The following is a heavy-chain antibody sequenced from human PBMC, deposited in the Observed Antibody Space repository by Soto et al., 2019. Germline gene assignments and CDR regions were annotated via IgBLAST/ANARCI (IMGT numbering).Heavy chain of an antibody. CDR3: ARDPNTMVRGVITYAFDI. J-gene: IGHJ3*02. CDR2: ISSSSSTI. D-gene: IGHD3-10*01. Sequence: GGSLRLSCAASGFTFSSYSMNWVRQAPGKGLEWVSYISSSSSTIYYADSVKGRFTISRDNAKNSLYLQMNSLRAEDTAVYYCARDPNTMVRGVITYAFDIWGQGTMVTVSS. V-gene: IGHV3-48*01. CDR1: GFTFSSYS.